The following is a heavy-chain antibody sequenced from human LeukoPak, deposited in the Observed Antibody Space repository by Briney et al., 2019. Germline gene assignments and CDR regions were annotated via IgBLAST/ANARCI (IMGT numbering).Heavy chain of an antibody. V-gene: IGHV3-21*01. D-gene: IGHD3-10*01. CDR3: ARDRDVGAPDY. J-gene: IGHJ4*02. CDR1: GFTFSSYS. Sequence: PGGSLRLSCAASGFTFSSYSMNWVRQAPGKGLEWVSSISSSSSYIYYAYSVKGRFTISRDNAKNSLYLQMNSLRAEDTAVYYCARDRDVGAPDYWGQGTLVTVSS. CDR2: ISSSSSYI.